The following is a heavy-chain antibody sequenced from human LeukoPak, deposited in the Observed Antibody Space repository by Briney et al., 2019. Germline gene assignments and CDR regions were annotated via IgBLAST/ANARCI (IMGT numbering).Heavy chain of an antibody. V-gene: IGHV4-4*07. J-gene: IGHJ5*02. CDR2: VYTSGST. Sequence: SETLSLTCTVSGGSISGYYWSWIRQPAGKGLEWIGRVYTSGSTNYNPSLKSRVTMSIDTSKNQFSLNLSSVPAADTAVYYCAKSPSGRGGYNWFDPWGQGTLVTVSS. CDR3: AKSPSGRGGYNWFDP. D-gene: IGHD3-16*01. CDR1: GGSISGYY.